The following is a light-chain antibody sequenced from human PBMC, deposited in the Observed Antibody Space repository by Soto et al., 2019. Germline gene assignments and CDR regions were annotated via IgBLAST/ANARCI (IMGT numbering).Light chain of an antibody. V-gene: IGLV1-51*01. J-gene: IGLJ7*01. CDR1: SSNIGNNY. CDR2: DNN. CDR3: GTWDRLTGGAV. Sequence: QSVLTQPPSVSAAPGQRVTISCSGSSSNIGNNYVSWYQQLPGTAPKLLIYDNNKRPSGIPDRFSGSKSGASATLGITGLQTGDEADYYCGTWDRLTGGAVFGGGTQLTVL.